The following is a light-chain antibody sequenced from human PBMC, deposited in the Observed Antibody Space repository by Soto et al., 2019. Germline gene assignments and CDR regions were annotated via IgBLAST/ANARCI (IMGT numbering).Light chain of an antibody. CDR2: DTS. CDR1: QSVRSER. V-gene: IGKV3-20*01. CDR3: QQYDVLPIT. Sequence: IVFTRSPDTLSLSPGERVTLSCRASQSVRSERLAWYQQKPGQAPRLVIFDTSFRASGFPQRFSGSGSGTYFSLTISRLEPEDFAVYYCQQYDVLPITFGLGTRLEI. J-gene: IGKJ5*01.